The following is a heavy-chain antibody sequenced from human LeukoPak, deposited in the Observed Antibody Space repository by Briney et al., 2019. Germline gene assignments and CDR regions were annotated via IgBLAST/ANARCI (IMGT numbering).Heavy chain of an antibody. CDR2: INPSGGST. J-gene: IGHJ4*02. V-gene: IGHV1-46*01. D-gene: IGHD2-2*01. CDR3: ARDYCRSTSCPTVYDY. Sequence: ASVKVSCKASGYTFTSYYMHWVRQAPGQGLEWMGIINPSGGSTSYAQKFQGRVTMTRDTSTSTVYMELSSLRSEDTAVYYCARDYCRSTSCPTVYDYWGQGTLVTVSS. CDR1: GYTFTSYY.